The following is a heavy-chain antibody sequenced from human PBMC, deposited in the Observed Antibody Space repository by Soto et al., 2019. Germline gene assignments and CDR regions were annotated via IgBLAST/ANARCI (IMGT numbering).Heavy chain of an antibody. CDR2: ISGSGTTI. Sequence: PGGSLRLSCAASGFNFHEHYMSWLRQAPGKGLEWLSYISGSGTTIYYADSVKGRFTISRDNARNALYLQMSNLRADDTAVYYCARDPVTVVAAGISGWLDPWGQGALVTVSS. J-gene: IGHJ5*02. V-gene: IGHV3-11*01. CDR1: GFNFHEHY. D-gene: IGHD6-19*01. CDR3: ARDPVTVVAAGISGWLDP.